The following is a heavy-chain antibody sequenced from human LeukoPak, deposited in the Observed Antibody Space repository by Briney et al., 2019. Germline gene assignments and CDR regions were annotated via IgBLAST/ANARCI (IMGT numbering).Heavy chain of an antibody. CDR3: ARAEWIQLWPDAFDI. Sequence: GRSLRLSCAASGFTFDDYAMHWVRQAPGKGLEWVSSISSSSSYIYYADSVKGRFTISRDNAKNSLYLQMNSLRAEDTAVYYCARAEWIQLWPDAFDIWGQGTMVTVPS. CDR1: GFTFDDYA. D-gene: IGHD5-18*01. J-gene: IGHJ3*02. CDR2: ISSSSSYI. V-gene: IGHV3-21*01.